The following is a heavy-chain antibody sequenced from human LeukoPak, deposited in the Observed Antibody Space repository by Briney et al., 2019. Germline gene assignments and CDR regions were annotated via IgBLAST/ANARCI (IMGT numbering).Heavy chain of an antibody. CDR3: ARDFNYGDFDY. Sequence: GGSLRLSCAASGFAFSSYWMSWVRQAPGKGLEWVANIKQDGSEKYYVDSVKGRFTISRDNAKNSLYLQMNSLRAEDTAVYYCARDFNYGDFDYWGQGTLVTVSS. CDR2: IKQDGSEK. CDR1: GFAFSSYW. V-gene: IGHV3-7*05. D-gene: IGHD4-17*01. J-gene: IGHJ4*02.